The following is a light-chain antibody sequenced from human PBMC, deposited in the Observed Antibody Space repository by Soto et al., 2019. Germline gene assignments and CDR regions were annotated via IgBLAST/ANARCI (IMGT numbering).Light chain of an antibody. J-gene: IGKJ1*01. CDR1: QSINTW. V-gene: IGKV1-5*01. Sequence: DIQMTQSPSTLSASVGDRDTITCRASQSINTWLAWHQQKPGKAPKLLIYDASSLKSGVPSRFSGSGSGTEFTLTISSLQPDDFATYYCQQYNSYPTFGQGTKVEI. CDR2: DAS. CDR3: QQYNSYPT.